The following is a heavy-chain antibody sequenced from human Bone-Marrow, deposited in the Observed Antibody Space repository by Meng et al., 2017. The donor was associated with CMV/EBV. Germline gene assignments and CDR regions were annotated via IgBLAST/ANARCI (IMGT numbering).Heavy chain of an antibody. Sequence: GESLKISCAASGFTFSSYGMHWVRQAPGKGLEWVAVISYDGSNKYYADSVKGRFTISRDNSKNTLYLQMNSLRAEDTAVYYCARELRDFVVYWGQGTLVTVSS. J-gene: IGHJ4*02. CDR2: ISYDGSNK. D-gene: IGHD2-21*01. CDR3: ARELRDFVVY. V-gene: IGHV3-30*12. CDR1: GFTFSSYG.